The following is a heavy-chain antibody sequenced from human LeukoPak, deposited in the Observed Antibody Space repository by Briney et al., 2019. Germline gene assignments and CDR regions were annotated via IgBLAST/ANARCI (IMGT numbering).Heavy chain of an antibody. CDR3: ATADYVPAPYYYYGMDV. J-gene: IGHJ6*02. Sequence: PGGSLRLSCAASGFTFSSYAMNWVRQAPGKGLEWVSAISGSGGSTYYADSVKGRFTISRDNSKNTLYLQMNSLRAEDTAVYYCATADYVPAPYYYYGMDVWGQGTTVTVSS. CDR1: GFTFSSYA. V-gene: IGHV3-23*01. D-gene: IGHD4-17*01. CDR2: ISGSGGST.